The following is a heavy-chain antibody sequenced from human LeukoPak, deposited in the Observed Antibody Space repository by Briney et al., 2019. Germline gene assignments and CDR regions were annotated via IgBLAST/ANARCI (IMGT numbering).Heavy chain of an antibody. CDR1: GFILSSYW. V-gene: IGHV3-23*01. J-gene: IGHJ4*02. CDR3: AKDLRRTSCYYFDY. CDR2: ISGSGGST. D-gene: IGHD2-2*01. Sequence: GGSLRLSCAASGFILSSYWMSWVRQAPGKGLEWVSAISGSGGSTYYADSVKGRFTISRDNSKNTLYLQMNSLRAEDTAVYYCAKDLRRTSCYYFDYWGQGTLVTVSS.